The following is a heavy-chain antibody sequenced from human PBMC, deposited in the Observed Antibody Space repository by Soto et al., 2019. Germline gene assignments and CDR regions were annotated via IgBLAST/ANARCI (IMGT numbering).Heavy chain of an antibody. J-gene: IGHJ4*02. CDR3: AKAAVRIGSGRYYFDY. V-gene: IGHV3-30*18. Sequence: GGSLRLSCAASGFTFSSYGMHWVRQAPGKGLEWVAVISYDGSNKYYADSVKGRFTISRDNSKNTLYLQMNSLRTEDTAVYYCAKAAVRIGSGRYYFDYWGQGTLVTVSS. CDR1: GFTFSSYG. D-gene: IGHD6-19*01. CDR2: ISYDGSNK.